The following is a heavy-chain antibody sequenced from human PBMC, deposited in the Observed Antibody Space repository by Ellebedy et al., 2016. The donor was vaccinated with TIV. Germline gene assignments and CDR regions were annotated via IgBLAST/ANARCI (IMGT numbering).Heavy chain of an antibody. CDR1: GYNFTSYF. V-gene: IGHV1-46*01. D-gene: IGHD3-22*01. CDR2: INPSGGDT. CDR3: ARGDKYYYESSGYYYTY. J-gene: IGHJ4*02. Sequence: ASVKVSCKASGYNFTSYFMYWVRQAPGQGLEWMGIINPSGGDTNYAQRFQGRVTMTRDTSTSTVYMELSSLRSEDTAVYYSARGDKYYYESSGYYYTYWGQGTLVAVSS.